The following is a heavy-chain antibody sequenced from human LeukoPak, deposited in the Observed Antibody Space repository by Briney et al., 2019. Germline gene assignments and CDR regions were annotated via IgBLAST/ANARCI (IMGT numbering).Heavy chain of an antibody. Sequence: GGSLRLSCAASGFTFSSYEMNWVRQAPGKGLEWVSYISSSGSTIYYADSVKGRFTISRDNAKNSLYLQMNSLRAEDTAVYYCASAMRGYDEDYWGQGTLVTVSS. D-gene: IGHD5-12*01. CDR1: GFTFSSYE. J-gene: IGHJ4*02. V-gene: IGHV3-48*03. CDR3: ASAMRGYDEDY. CDR2: ISSSGSTI.